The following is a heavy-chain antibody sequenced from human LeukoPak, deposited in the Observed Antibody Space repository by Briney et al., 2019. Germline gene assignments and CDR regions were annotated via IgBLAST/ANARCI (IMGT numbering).Heavy chain of an antibody. CDR2: IEYVGGYNQ. CDR3: AKDKEYASGSYPIEY. V-gene: IGHV3-30*02. J-gene: IGHJ4*02. Sequence: PGGSLRLSCVASGFTFSTYGMHWVRQAPGKGLDWVAFIEYVGGYNQYYTDSVKGRFTISRDNSRNTLYLQMNYLRAEDTAFYYCAKDKEYASGSYPIEYWGQGTLVTVSS. CDR1: GFTFSTYG. D-gene: IGHD3-10*01.